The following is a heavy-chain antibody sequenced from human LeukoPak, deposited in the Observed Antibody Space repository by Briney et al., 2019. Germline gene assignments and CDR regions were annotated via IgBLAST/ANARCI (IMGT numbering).Heavy chain of an antibody. D-gene: IGHD3-10*01. CDR2: ISYDGSNK. Sequence: PGGSLRLSCAASGFILSDHAMFWVRQAPGKGLEWVAVISYDGSNKYYADSVKGRFTVSRDNSKNTLFLQMNSLRAEDTAVYYCAPGGGQGSLVTVSS. J-gene: IGHJ4*02. CDR1: GFILSDHA. V-gene: IGHV3-30*04. CDR3: APG.